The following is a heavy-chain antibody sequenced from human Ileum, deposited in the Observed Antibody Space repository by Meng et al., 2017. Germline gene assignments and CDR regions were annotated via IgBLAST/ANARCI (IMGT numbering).Heavy chain of an antibody. CDR2: IRSKANNYAT. CDR1: GFSFSDSS. CDR3: TRLYSAG. Sequence: EVQLVEAGGGLVQPAGSLKLSCAASGFSFSDSSMHWFRQASGKGLEWVGHIRSKANNYATAYAASVKGRFTISRDESKNTAYLQMSSLKTEDTAVYYCTRLYSAGWGQGTLVTVSS. D-gene: IGHD6-13*01. V-gene: IGHV3-73*02. J-gene: IGHJ4*02.